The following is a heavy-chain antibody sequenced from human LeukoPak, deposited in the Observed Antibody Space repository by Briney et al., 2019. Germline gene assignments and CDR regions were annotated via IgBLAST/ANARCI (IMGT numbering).Heavy chain of an antibody. CDR1: GGSIGSYY. Sequence: SETLSLTCTVSGGSIGSYYWSWIRQPPGKGLEWIGYIYYSGSTNYNPSLKSRVTISVDTSKNQFSLKLSSVTAADTAVYYCARLRYFTPYDYWGQGTLVTVSS. D-gene: IGHD3-9*01. J-gene: IGHJ4*02. CDR3: ARLRYFTPYDY. V-gene: IGHV4-59*08. CDR2: IYYSGST.